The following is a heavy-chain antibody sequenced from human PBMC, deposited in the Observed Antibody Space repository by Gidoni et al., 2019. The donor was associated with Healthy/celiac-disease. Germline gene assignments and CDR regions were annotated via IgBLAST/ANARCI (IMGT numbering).Heavy chain of an antibody. V-gene: IGHV3-23*01. CDR3: AKDPKGYRSSNWFDP. J-gene: IGHJ5*02. D-gene: IGHD6-13*01. Sequence: EVQLLESGGGLVQPGGSLRLSCAASGCTFSSYAMSWVRQAPGKGLGWVSAISGSGGSTYYADSVKGRFTISRDNSNNTLYLQMNSLRAEDTAVYYCAKDPKGYRSSNWFDPWGQGTLVTVSS. CDR2: ISGSGGST. CDR1: GCTFSSYA.